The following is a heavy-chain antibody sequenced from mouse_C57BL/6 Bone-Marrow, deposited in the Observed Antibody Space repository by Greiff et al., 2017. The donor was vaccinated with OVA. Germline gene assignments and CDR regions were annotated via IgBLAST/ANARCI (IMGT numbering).Heavy chain of an antibody. CDR2: ISYSGST. J-gene: IGHJ1*03. D-gene: IGHD2-1*01. CDR3: ARCPIYYGNYVLYFEG. CDR1: GYSITSDY. V-gene: IGHV3-8*01. Sequence: VQLKESGPGLAKPSQTLSLTCSVTGYSITSDYWNWIRKFPGHKLEYMGCISYSGSTSYNPSLKRRISITRDTSKNQYYLQLNSVTTEDTATYYCARCPIYYGNYVLYFEGWGTGTTVTVSS.